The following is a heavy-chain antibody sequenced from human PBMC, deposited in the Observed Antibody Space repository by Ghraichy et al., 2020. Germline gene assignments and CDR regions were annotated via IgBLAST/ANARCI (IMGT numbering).Heavy chain of an antibody. CDR2: INHSGST. CDR3: ASRKLDDYYYYYGMDV. V-gene: IGHV4-34*01. Sequence: SETLSLTCAVYGGSFSGYYWSWIRQPPGKGLEWIGEINHSGSTNYNPSLKSRVTISVDTSKNQFSLKLSSVTAADTAVYYCASRKLDDYYYYYGMDVWGQGTTVTVCS. D-gene: IGHD1-1*01. CDR1: GGSFSGYY. J-gene: IGHJ6*02.